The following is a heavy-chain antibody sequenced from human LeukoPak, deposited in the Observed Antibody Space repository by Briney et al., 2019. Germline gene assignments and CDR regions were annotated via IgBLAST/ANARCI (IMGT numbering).Heavy chain of an antibody. V-gene: IGHV4-59*01. Sequence: TXTVSGGSISSYYWSWVRQPPGKGLEWVGYIYYSGSTNYNPSLKSGVTISVDTYKNQFSLKLMYVTAADAAVDYCAXVAXSXXXXXDPWGQXTLVTVSS. CDR1: GGSISSYY. CDR2: IYYSGST. J-gene: IGHJ5*02. D-gene: IGHD6-13*01. CDR3: AXVAXSXXXXXDP.